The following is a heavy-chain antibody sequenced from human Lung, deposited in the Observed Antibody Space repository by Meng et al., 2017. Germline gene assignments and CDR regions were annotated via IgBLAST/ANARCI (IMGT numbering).Heavy chain of an antibody. V-gene: IGHV3-74*01. D-gene: IGHD1-1*01. Sequence: QLGGVGVGLVPPGGSLRPSCAAAGFTFTDHWMHWVRQGPGKGLVWVSRINRDGTKPTYADSVKGRFTISRDNAKNTLYLQMNNLRAEDTAFYYCTNDRLNHWGQGALVTVSS. CDR1: GFTFTDHW. J-gene: IGHJ1*01. CDR3: TNDRLNH. CDR2: INRDGTKP.